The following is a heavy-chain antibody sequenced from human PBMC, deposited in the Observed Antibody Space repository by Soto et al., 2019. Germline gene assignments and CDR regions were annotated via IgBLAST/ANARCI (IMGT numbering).Heavy chain of an antibody. D-gene: IGHD6-13*01. CDR1: GYTFTSYD. CDR3: AGPIAAAGGSYYYGMDV. Sequence: QVQLVQSGAEVKKPGASVKVSCKASGYTFTSYDINWVRQATGQGLEWMGWMNPNSGNTGYAQKFQGGVTMTRNTSISTAYMELSSLRSEDTAVYYCAGPIAAAGGSYYYGMDVWGQGTTVTVSS. J-gene: IGHJ6*02. CDR2: MNPNSGNT. V-gene: IGHV1-8*01.